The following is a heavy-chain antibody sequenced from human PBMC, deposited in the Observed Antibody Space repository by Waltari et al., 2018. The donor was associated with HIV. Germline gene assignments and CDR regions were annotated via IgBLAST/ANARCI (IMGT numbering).Heavy chain of an antibody. J-gene: IGHJ6*02. CDR2: INHMGST. CDR3: ARRPTDYYYYGMDV. Sequence: QVQLQQWGAGLLKPSETLSLTCAVYGGSFSGYYWSWIRQPPGKGLEWIGEINHMGSTNYNPSLKSRVTISVDTSKNQFSLKLSSVTAADTAVYYCARRPTDYYYYGMDVWGQGTTVTVSS. D-gene: IGHD4-4*01. V-gene: IGHV4-34*01. CDR1: GGSFSGYY.